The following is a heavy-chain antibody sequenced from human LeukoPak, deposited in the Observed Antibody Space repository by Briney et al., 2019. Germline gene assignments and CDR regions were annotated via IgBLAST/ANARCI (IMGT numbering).Heavy chain of an antibody. CDR1: GGPISSSSYY. Sequence: SETLSLTCTVSGGPISSSSYYWGWIRQPPGKGLEWIGSIYYSGSTYYNPSLKSRVTISVDTSKNQFSLKLSSVTAADTAVYYCARVARVPAVTNWFDPWGQGTLVTVSS. D-gene: IGHD2-2*01. V-gene: IGHV4-39*07. CDR3: ARVARVPAVTNWFDP. CDR2: IYYSGST. J-gene: IGHJ5*02.